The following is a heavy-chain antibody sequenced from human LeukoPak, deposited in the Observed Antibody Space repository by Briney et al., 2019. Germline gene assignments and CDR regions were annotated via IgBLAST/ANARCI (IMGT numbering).Heavy chain of an antibody. CDR2: ISGSGGST. J-gene: IGHJ5*02. CDR1: GFTFSSYA. V-gene: IGHV3-23*01. D-gene: IGHD2-21*01. Sequence: GGSLRLSCAASGFTFSSYAMSWVRQAPGKGLEWVSAISGSGGSTYYADSVKGRFTISRDNSKNTLYLQMNSLRAEDTAVYFCARQGYSDFGGWFDPWGQGIPIIVSS. CDR3: ARQGYSDFGGWFDP.